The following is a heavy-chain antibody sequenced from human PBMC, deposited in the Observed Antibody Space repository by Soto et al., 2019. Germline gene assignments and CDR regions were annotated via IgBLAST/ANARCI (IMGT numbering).Heavy chain of an antibody. CDR1: GGSISSGDYY. CDR2: IYYSGRT. CDR3: ARVDLLYYDSSGYYHSFDY. Sequence: QVQLQESGPGLVKPSQTLSLTCTVSGGSISSGDYYWSWIRQPPGKGLEWIGYIYYSGRTYYKPSLKSRVTLSVDTSKNQFSLKLSSVTAADTAVYYCARVDLLYYDSSGYYHSFDYWGQGTLVTVSS. V-gene: IGHV4-30-4*01. J-gene: IGHJ4*02. D-gene: IGHD3-22*01.